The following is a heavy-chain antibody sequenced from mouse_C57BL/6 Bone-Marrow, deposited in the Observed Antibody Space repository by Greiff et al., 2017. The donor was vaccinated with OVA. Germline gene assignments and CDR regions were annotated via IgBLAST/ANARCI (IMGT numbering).Heavy chain of an antibody. CDR3: TRALWDPYYAMDY. Sequence: EVKVVESGAELVRPGASVKLSCTASGFNIKDDYMHWVKQRPEQGLEWIGWIDPENGDTEYASKFQGKATITADTSSNTAYLQLSSLTSEDTAVYYCTRALWDPYYAMDYWGQGTSVTVSS. V-gene: IGHV14-4*01. CDR2: IDPENGDT. J-gene: IGHJ4*01. D-gene: IGHD4-1*01. CDR1: GFNIKDDY.